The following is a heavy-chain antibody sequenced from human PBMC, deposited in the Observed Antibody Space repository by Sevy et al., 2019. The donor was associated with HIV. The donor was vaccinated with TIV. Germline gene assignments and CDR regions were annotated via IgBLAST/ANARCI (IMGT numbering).Heavy chain of an antibody. CDR2: IKQDGSEK. D-gene: IGHD3-9*01. V-gene: IGHV3-7*03. CDR1: GFTFSSYW. CDR3: ARVYYDILTGPSDTYYYYMDV. J-gene: IGHJ6*03. Sequence: GGSLRLSCAASGFTFSSYWMSWVRQAPGKALEWVANIKQDGSEKYYVDSVKGRFTISRDNAKNSLYLQMNSLRAEDTAVYYCARVYYDILTGPSDTYYYYMDVWGKGTTVTVSS.